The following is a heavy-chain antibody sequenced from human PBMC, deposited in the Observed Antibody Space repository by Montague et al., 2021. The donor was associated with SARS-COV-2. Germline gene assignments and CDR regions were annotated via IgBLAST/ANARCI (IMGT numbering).Heavy chain of an antibody. CDR3: ARGGQLRLPGDYDYYNYGMDV. CDR1: GFTFDNYA. J-gene: IGHJ6*02. Sequence: SLRLSCAASGFTFDNYAMHWVRQAPGKGLEWVAVISYDGSSKYYADSVKGRFTISRDNSKNTLYLQMRSLRTEDTAVYYCARGGQLRLPGDYDYYNYGMDVWGQGTTVTVS. V-gene: IGHV3-30*04. CDR2: ISYDGSSK. D-gene: IGHD4-17*01.